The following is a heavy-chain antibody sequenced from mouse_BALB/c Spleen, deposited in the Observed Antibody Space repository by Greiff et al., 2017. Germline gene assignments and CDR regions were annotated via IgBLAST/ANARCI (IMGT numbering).Heavy chain of an antibody. D-gene: IGHD2-1*01. J-gene: IGHJ3*01. V-gene: IGHV1-18*01. CDR2: INPYNGAT. CDR3: AREDGNRFAY. Sequence: EVQLQQSGPELVKPGASVKISCKTSGYTFTEYTMHWVKQSHVKSLEWIGRINPYNGATSYNQNFKDKASLTVDKSSSTAYMELHSLTSEDSAVYYCAREDGNRFAYWGQGTLVTVSA. CDR1: GYTFTEYT.